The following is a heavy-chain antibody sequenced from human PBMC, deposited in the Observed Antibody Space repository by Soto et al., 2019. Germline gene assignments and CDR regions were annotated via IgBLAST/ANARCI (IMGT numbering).Heavy chain of an antibody. Sequence: QVQLQESGPGLVKPSGTLSLTCAVSGGSISSSNWWSWVRQPPGKGLEWIGEIYHSGSTNYNPSPTSRVTISVDKSKSQFSLKLSSVTAADTAVYYCPRVAVAGTRFDYWGQGTLVTVSS. CDR3: PRVAVAGTRFDY. CDR2: IYHSGST. V-gene: IGHV4-4*02. D-gene: IGHD6-19*01. CDR1: GGSISSSNW. J-gene: IGHJ4*02.